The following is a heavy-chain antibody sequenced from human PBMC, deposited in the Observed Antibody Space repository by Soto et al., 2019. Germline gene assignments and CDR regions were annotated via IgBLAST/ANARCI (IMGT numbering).Heavy chain of an antibody. CDR1: GGSISSYH. CDR3: ARVQRFYGSGRSDYYMDV. V-gene: IGHV4-59*01. Sequence: QVQLQESGPGLVKPSETLSLTCTVSGGSISSYHWSWIRQPPGKGLEWIGHVSYSGSTNYNSSLKSRITISVDTSKNQFSLRLTSVTAADTAVYYCARVQRFYGSGRSDYYMDVWGKGTTVTVSS. J-gene: IGHJ6*03. CDR2: VSYSGST. D-gene: IGHD3-10*01.